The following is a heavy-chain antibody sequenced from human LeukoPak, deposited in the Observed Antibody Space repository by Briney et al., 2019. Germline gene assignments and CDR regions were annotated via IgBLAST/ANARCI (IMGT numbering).Heavy chain of an antibody. J-gene: IGHJ3*02. V-gene: IGHV4-39*07. CDR3: AREKAHAFDI. CDR2: IYYSGST. Sequence: SETLSLTCTVSGGSISSYYWGWIRQPPGKGLEWIGSIYYSGSTYYNPSLKSRVTISVDTSKNQFSLKLSSVTAADTAVYYCAREKAHAFDIWGQGTMVTVSS. CDR1: GGSISSYY.